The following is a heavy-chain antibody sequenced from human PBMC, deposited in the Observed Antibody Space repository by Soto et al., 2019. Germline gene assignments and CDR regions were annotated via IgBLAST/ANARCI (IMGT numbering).Heavy chain of an antibody. J-gene: IGHJ6*03. D-gene: IGHD3-10*01. CDR2: ISWNSGSI. CDR1: GFTFDDYA. V-gene: IGHV3-9*01. Sequence: GGSLRLSCAASGFTFDDYAMHWVRQAPGKGLEWVSGISWNSGSIGYADSVKGRFTISRDNAKNSLYLQMNSLRAEDTALYYCAKDIGPYGSGTYYYMDVWGKGTTVTVSS. CDR3: AKDIGPYGSGTYYYMDV.